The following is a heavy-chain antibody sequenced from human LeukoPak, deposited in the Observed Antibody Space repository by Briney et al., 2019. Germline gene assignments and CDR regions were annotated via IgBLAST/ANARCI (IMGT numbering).Heavy chain of an antibody. V-gene: IGHV3-33*06. Sequence: PGGSLRLSCAASGFTFSSYGMHWVRQAPGKGLEWVAVIWYDGSNKYYADSVKGRFTISRDNSKNTLYLRMNSLRAEDTAVYYCAKVLPRYCSSTSCYLPVDYWGQGTLVTVSS. J-gene: IGHJ4*02. CDR3: AKVLPRYCSSTSCYLPVDY. CDR1: GFTFSSYG. CDR2: IWYDGSNK. D-gene: IGHD2-2*01.